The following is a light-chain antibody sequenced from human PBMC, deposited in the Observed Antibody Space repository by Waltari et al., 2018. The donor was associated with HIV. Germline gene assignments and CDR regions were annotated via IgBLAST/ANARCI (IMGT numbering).Light chain of an antibody. CDR1: SSNLGNTY. V-gene: IGLV1-51*01. CDR3: GTWDSSLSAGV. Sequence: QSVLTQPPPVSAAPGQKVTISCSGSSSNLGNTYVSCYQQLPGTAPKLLIYDNNKRPSGIPDRFSGSKSGTSATLGITGLQTGDEADYYCGTWDSSLSAGVFGGGTKLTVL. CDR2: DNN. J-gene: IGLJ2*01.